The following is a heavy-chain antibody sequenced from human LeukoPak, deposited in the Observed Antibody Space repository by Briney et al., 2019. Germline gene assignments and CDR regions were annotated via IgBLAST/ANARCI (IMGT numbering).Heavy chain of an antibody. V-gene: IGHV4-59*01. CDR3: ARGTGYSSGWYLAYYYYYMDV. CDR1: GGTISSYY. J-gene: IGHJ6*03. Sequence: SETLSLTCTVSGGTISSYYWSWVRQPPGKGLEWIGYIYYSGSTNYNPSLKSRVTISVDTSKNQFSLKLSSVTAADTAVYYCARGTGYSSGWYLAYYYYYMDVWGKGATVTVSS. D-gene: IGHD6-19*01. CDR2: IYYSGST.